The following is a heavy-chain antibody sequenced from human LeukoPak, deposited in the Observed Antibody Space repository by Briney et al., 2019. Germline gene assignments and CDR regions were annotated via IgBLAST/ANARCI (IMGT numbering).Heavy chain of an antibody. Sequence: GGSLRLSCAASGFTFSSYWMSWVRQAPGKGLEWVANIKQDGTEKYYVDSVKGRFTISRDNAKNSLYLQMNSLRAEDTAIYYCARERGSGSYHPFDPWGQGTLATVSS. CDR3: ARERGSGSYHPFDP. CDR2: IKQDGTEK. V-gene: IGHV3-7*01. CDR1: GFTFSSYW. J-gene: IGHJ5*02. D-gene: IGHD3-10*01.